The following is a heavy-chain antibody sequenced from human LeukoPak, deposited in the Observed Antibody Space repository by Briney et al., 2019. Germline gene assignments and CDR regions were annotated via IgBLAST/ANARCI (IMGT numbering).Heavy chain of an antibody. V-gene: IGHV3-23*01. J-gene: IGHJ5*02. D-gene: IGHD6-19*01. Sequence: GGSLRLSCAASGFTFSSYAMSWVRQAPGKGLEWVSAISGSGGSTYYADSVKGRFTISRDNSKNTLYLQMNSLRAEDTAVYYCAKAKYSSGWYNWFDPWGQETLVTVSS. CDR2: ISGSGGST. CDR3: AKAKYSSGWYNWFDP. CDR1: GFTFSSYA.